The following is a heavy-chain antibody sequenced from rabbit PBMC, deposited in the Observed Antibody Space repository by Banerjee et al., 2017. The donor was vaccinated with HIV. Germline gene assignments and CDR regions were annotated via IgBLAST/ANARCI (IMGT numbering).Heavy chain of an antibody. Sequence: QEQLVESGGGLVQPEGSLILTCKASGFDFSDGHVISWVRQAPGKGLEWIASINSFTGRPVYATWAKGRFTCSKTSSSTVTLQMTSLTVADTATYFCARDAGTSFSTYGMDLWGQGTLVTVS. CDR2: INSFTGRP. CDR3: ARDAGTSFSTYGMDL. D-gene: IGHD8-1*01. J-gene: IGHJ6*01. V-gene: IGHV1S45*01. CDR1: GFDFSDGHV.